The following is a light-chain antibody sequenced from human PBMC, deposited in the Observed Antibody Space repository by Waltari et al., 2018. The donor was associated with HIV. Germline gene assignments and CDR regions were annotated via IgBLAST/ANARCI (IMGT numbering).Light chain of an antibody. V-gene: IGLV1-47*01. Sequence: QSVLTQPPSASGTPGQRVTISCSGSSSNIGSKYVYWYQKLPGSAPKLLIYRNNQRPSGVPDRFSGSKSGTSASLAISGLRSEDEADYYCAAWDDTLSVLFGGGTK. CDR2: RNN. J-gene: IGLJ2*01. CDR1: SSNIGSKY. CDR3: AAWDDTLSVL.